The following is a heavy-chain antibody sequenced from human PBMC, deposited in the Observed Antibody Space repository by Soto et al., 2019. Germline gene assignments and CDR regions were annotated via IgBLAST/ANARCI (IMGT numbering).Heavy chain of an antibody. CDR3: ARGAFIAAREYKWFEL. D-gene: IGHD6-6*01. Sequence: SEPLCLTHAVDGGSISGYYCSWIRQPTGNGLVGIGEINHSGSTNYNASLKSRVTISVDTTNNQFSLKLISVTAADTAVFYFARGAFIAAREYKWFELWGQGTLDTVS. CDR2: INHSGST. J-gene: IGHJ5*02. CDR1: GGSISGYY. V-gene: IGHV4-34*01.